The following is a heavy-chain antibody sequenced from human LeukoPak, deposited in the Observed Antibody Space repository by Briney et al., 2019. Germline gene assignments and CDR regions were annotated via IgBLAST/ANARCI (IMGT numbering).Heavy chain of an antibody. CDR1: GGSISSSSYY. CDR2: IYYSESS. D-gene: IGHD6-19*01. Sequence: SETLSLTCTVSGGSISSSSYYWGWIRQPPGKGLEWIGSIYYSESSYYNPSLKSRVTISVDTSKNQFSLKLSSVTAADTAVYYCARSITGYSSGWYYFDYWGQGTLVTVSS. CDR3: ARSITGYSSGWYYFDY. J-gene: IGHJ4*02. V-gene: IGHV4-39*01.